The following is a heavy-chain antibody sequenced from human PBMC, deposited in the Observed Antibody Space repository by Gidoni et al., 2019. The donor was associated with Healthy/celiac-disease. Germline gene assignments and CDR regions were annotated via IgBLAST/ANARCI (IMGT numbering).Heavy chain of an antibody. CDR1: VGSISSSGYS. D-gene: IGHD3-3*01. J-gene: IGHJ5*02. Sequence: QLQLQASGPGRVKPSETLSLPCTVSVGSISSSGYSWGWIRQHPGKGLAWIGSIYYSGRHYYNPSLKSRVTIVVDTSKNQFSLKLSSVPAADTAVYYCARQSRFNWFDPWGQGTLVTVSS. CDR2: IYYSGRH. CDR3: ARQSRFNWFDP. V-gene: IGHV4-39*01.